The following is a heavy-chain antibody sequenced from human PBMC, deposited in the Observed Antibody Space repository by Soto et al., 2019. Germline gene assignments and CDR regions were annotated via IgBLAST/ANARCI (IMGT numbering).Heavy chain of an antibody. J-gene: IGHJ3*02. V-gene: IGHV3-11*01. CDR3: ATPVAFCGGDCYSTHDAFDI. CDR1: GFTFSDYY. Sequence: GGSLRLSCAASGFTFSDYYMSWIRQAPGKGLEWVSYISSSGSTINYADSVKGRFTISRDNAKNSLYLQMNSLRAEDTAVYYCATPVAFCGGDCYSTHDAFDIWGQGTMVTVSS. CDR2: ISSSGSTI. D-gene: IGHD2-21*02.